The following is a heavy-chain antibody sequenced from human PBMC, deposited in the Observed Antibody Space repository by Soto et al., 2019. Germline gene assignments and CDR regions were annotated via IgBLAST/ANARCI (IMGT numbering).Heavy chain of an antibody. V-gene: IGHV2-5*01. CDR3: AHTRVPDTLDY. Sequence: QITLKESGPTLVKPTQTLTLTCTFSGFSLTTSGVGVTWIRQPPGKALEWLGLIYWNGIERYSPSLKSRLSLTKDTSKDQVVLTMTDVGPVDTVTYYCAHTRVPDTLDYWGPGTRVTVSS. D-gene: IGHD2-2*01. J-gene: IGHJ4*02. CDR1: GFSLTTSGVG. CDR2: IYWNGIE.